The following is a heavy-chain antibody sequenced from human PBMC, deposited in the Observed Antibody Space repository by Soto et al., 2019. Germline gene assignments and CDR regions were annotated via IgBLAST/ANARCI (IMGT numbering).Heavy chain of an antibody. CDR2: IIPILGIA. CDR1: GGTFSSYT. J-gene: IGHJ4*02. D-gene: IGHD2-2*01. CDR3: ATEKGYCSSTSCDRGDY. V-gene: IGHV1-69*02. Sequence: QVQLVQAGAAVKKPGSSVKVSCKASGGTFSSYTISWVRQAPGQGLEWMGRIIPILGIANYAQKFQGRVTITADKSTSTAYMELSSLRSEDTAVYYCATEKGYCSSTSCDRGDYWGQGTLVTVSS.